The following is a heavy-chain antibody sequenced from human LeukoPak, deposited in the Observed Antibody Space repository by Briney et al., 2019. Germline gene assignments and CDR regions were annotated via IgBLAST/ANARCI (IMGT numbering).Heavy chain of an antibody. J-gene: IGHJ6*02. D-gene: IGHD3-10*01. V-gene: IGHV1-18*01. CDR3: ATSAMVRGVIIRYYYYGMDV. CDR1: GYTFTSYG. Sequence: ASVKVSCKASGYTFTSYGISWVRQALGQGLEWMGWISAYNGNTNYAQKLQGRVTVTTDTSTSTAYMELRSLRSDDTAVYYCATSAMVRGVIIRYYYYGMDVWGQGTTVTVSS. CDR2: ISAYNGNT.